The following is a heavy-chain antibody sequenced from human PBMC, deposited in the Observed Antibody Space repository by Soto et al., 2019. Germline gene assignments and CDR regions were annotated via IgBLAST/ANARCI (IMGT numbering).Heavy chain of an antibody. Sequence: EVQLLESGGGSVQPGGSLRLSCAASGFTFSNYAMTWVRQAPGKGLEWVSTMSGTAGNTYYADSVKGRFTISRDNSKNTLYLQMNSLIADDTAVYYWAKKYYFGSGRYVFYFDYWGQGTLVTVSS. V-gene: IGHV3-23*01. CDR2: MSGTAGNT. D-gene: IGHD3-10*01. CDR1: GFTFSNYA. CDR3: AKKYYFGSGRYVFYFDY. J-gene: IGHJ4*02.